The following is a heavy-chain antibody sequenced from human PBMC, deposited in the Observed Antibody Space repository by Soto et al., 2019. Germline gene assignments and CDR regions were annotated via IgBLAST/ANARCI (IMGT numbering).Heavy chain of an antibody. CDR2: IHHSGST. CDR3: ARRKLEMMYVGWFDL. V-gene: IGHV4-4*02. D-gene: IGHD2-8*01. J-gene: IGHJ5*02. CDR1: GDSISSRNW. Sequence: QVQLQESGPGLVKPSETLSLTCAVSGDSISSRNWWSWVRQTPGKGLEYIGEIHHSGSTNYNPSLKSRVTMSVDKSKNQFSLNLNSVTAADTAIYYCARRKLEMMYVGWFDLWGQGTLVTVSS.